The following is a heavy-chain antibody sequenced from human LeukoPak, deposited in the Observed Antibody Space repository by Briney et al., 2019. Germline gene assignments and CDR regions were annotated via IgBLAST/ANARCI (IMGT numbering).Heavy chain of an antibody. J-gene: IGHJ5*02. D-gene: IGHD2-2*01. CDR3: ARHRGYCSSTSCWRNWFDP. CDR1: GGSISSYY. Sequence: SETLSLTCTVSGGSISSYYWSWIRQPPGKGLEWIGEINHSGSTNYNPSLKSRVTISVDTSKNQFSLKLSSVTAADTAVYYCARHRGYCSSTSCWRNWFDPWGQGTLVTVSS. CDR2: INHSGST. V-gene: IGHV4-34*01.